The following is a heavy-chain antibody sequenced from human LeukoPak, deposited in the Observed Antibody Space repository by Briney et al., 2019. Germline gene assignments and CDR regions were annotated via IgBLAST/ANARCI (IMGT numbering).Heavy chain of an antibody. J-gene: IGHJ4*02. CDR2: IDPSDSYS. Sequence: HAESLQILCKGSGYSFTSYWISWVRQMPGKGLEWMGRIDPSDSYSNYSPSFQGHVTISADKATNTAYLRWSSLKASDSAMYYCAREPMVRGVNIDYWGQGTMVTLSS. V-gene: IGHV5-10-1*01. CDR1: GYSFTSYW. CDR3: AREPMVRGVNIDY. D-gene: IGHD3-10*01.